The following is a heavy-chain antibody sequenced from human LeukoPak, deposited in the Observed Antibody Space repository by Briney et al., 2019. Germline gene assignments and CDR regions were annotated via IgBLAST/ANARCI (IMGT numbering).Heavy chain of an antibody. J-gene: IGHJ4*02. CDR3: AKVRNDILTAPVDY. CDR1: GFTFSNHA. V-gene: IGHV3-23*01. Sequence: GGSLRLSCAASGFTFSNHAMSWVRQVPGKGLEWVPSIRGSGDSTYYADSVKGRFTISRDNSKNTLYLQVNNLRAEDTAVYYCAKVRNDILTAPVDYWGQGTLVTVSS. D-gene: IGHD3-9*01. CDR2: IRGSGDST.